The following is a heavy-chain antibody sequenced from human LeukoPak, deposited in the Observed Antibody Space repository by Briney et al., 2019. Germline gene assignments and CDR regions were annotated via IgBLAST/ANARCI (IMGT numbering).Heavy chain of an antibody. Sequence: PGGSLRLSCAASGFTFSDFWMHWVRQAPGKGLVWVSRINSGGTVTNYADSVKGRFTISRDNAKNSLYLQMNSLRAEDTAVYYCARDYYDFTSYMDVWGKGTTVTVSS. J-gene: IGHJ6*03. V-gene: IGHV3-74*01. CDR3: ARDYYDFTSYMDV. CDR1: GFTFSDFW. D-gene: IGHD3-3*01. CDR2: INSGGTVT.